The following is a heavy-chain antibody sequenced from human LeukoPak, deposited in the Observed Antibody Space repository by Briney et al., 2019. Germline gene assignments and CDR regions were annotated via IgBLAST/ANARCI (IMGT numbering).Heavy chain of an antibody. D-gene: IGHD3-10*01. CDR3: ARRFVLLWFGESFFDY. CDR2: INHSGSP. CDR1: GGSFSGYY. Sequence: KPSETLSFTCAVYGGSFSGYYWSWLRQPPGKGLEWIGEINHSGSPNYNPSLKSRVTISVDTSKNQFSLKLSSVTAADTAVYYCARRFVLLWFGESFFDYWGQGTLVTVSS. V-gene: IGHV4-34*01. J-gene: IGHJ4*02.